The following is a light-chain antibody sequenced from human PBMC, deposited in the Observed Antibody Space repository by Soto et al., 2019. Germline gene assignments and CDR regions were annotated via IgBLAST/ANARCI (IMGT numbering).Light chain of an antibody. J-gene: IGLJ2*01. Sequence: QSVLTQPPSVSGAPGQRVTISCTGSSSNFGAGYEVHWYKQLPGAAPTLVIFNNLNRPSGVPARFSGSKSGTSASLAISGLRSEDEADYYCGGWDDSLSGPVFGGGTKLTVL. CDR3: GGWDDSLSGPV. CDR2: NNL. V-gene: IGLV1-40*01. CDR1: SSNFGAGYE.